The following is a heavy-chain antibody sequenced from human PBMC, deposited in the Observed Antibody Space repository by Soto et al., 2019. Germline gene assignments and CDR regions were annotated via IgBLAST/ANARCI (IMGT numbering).Heavy chain of an antibody. Sequence: QVQLVQSGAEVKKPGASVKVSCKASGYTFTSYDTNWVRQATGQGLEWMGWMNPNSGNTGYAQKFQGRVTMTRHTSISTAYMELSSLRSEVTAVYYCARERSAAGTGWFDPWGQGTLVTVPS. J-gene: IGHJ5*02. CDR2: MNPNSGNT. V-gene: IGHV1-8*01. D-gene: IGHD6-13*01. CDR1: GYTFTSYD. CDR3: ARERSAAGTGWFDP.